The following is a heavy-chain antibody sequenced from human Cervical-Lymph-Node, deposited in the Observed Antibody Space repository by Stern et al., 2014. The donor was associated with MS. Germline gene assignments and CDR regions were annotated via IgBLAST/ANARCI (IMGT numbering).Heavy chain of an antibody. CDR1: GFSITNYD. CDR3: AREFWRRFDY. V-gene: IGHV3-11*01. J-gene: IGHJ4*02. Sequence: VQLVESGGDLVTPGGSLRLSCEVSGFSITNYDMNWIRQATGQGLEWVAYISSTGYSIYYGDSVKGRFTLSRDTAKNSLLLEMSSLRAEDTAVYFCAREFWRRFDYWGQGALVTVSS. CDR2: ISSTGYSI.